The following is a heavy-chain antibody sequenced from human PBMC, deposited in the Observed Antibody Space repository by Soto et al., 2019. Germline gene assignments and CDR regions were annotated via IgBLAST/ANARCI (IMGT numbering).Heavy chain of an antibody. CDR2: IKEDGSAK. CDR3: ARDGDGYPA. J-gene: IGHJ5*02. D-gene: IGHD1-1*01. Sequence: PWGSLRLSCAASGFTFSRNWMSWVRQAPGKGLEWVANIKEDGSAKYYADAVKGRFTLSRDNVENSLYLQMNSLRAEDTAVYYCARDGDGYPAWGQGTLVTVSS. V-gene: IGHV3-7*01. CDR1: GFTFSRNW.